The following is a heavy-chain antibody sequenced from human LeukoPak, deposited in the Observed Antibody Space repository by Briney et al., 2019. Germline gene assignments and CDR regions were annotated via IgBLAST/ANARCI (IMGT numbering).Heavy chain of an antibody. CDR3: AKLRVDFWSGYRGSFDY. CDR2: ISGSGGST. D-gene: IGHD3-3*01. CDR1: GFTFSSYA. J-gene: IGHJ4*02. Sequence: GGSLRLSCAASGFTFSSYAMSWVRQAPGKGLEWVSAISGSGGSTYYADSVKGRFTISRDNSKNTLYLQMNSLRAEDTAVYYCAKLRVDFWSGYRGSFDYWGQGTLVTVSS. V-gene: IGHV3-23*01.